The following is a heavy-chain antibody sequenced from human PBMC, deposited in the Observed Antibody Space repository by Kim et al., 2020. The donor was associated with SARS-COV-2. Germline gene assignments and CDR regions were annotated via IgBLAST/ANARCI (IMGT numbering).Heavy chain of an antibody. CDR3: ARGITRRSAWDSD. Sequence: SETLSPTCAVYGGSFSGYYWSWIRQPPGKGLEWIGEINHSGSTNYNPSLKSRVTISVDTSKNQSSLKLSAVTAADTAVDYCARGITRRSAWDSDWCQGTL. V-gene: IGHV4-34*01. CDR1: GGSFSGYY. D-gene: IGHD6-19*01. J-gene: IGHJ4*02. CDR2: INHSGST.